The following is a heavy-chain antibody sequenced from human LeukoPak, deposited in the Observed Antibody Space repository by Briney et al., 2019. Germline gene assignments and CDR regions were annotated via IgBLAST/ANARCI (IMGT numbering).Heavy chain of an antibody. D-gene: IGHD2-2*01. Sequence: GASVKVSCKASGYTFTSYGISWVRQAPGQGLDWMGWISAYNGNTNYAQKLQGRVTMTTDTSTSTAYMELRSLRSDDTAVYYCARVGMGYCSSTSCIPWFDPWGQGTLVTVSS. J-gene: IGHJ5*02. CDR2: ISAYNGNT. V-gene: IGHV1-18*01. CDR3: ARVGMGYCSSTSCIPWFDP. CDR1: GYTFTSYG.